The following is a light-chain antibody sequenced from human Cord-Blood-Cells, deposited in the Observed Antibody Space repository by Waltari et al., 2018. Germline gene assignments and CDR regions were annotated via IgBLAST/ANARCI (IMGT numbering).Light chain of an antibody. CDR2: RNN. J-gene: IGLJ3*02. CDR3: AAWDDSLSGLWV. V-gene: IGLV1-47*01. CDR1: SSTIGSNY. Sequence: QSVLTQPPSASGTPGQRVTSPSSGSSSTIGSNYVSWYQQLPGTAPKLLIYRNNARPSGVPDRFSGSKSGTSASLAISGLRSEDEADYYCAAWDDSLSGLWVFGGGTKLTVL.